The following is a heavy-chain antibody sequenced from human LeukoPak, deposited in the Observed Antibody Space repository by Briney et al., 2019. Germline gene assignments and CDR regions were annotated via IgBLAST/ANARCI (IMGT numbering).Heavy chain of an antibody. CDR2: ISSGGRYI. V-gene: IGHV3-21*01. J-gene: IGHJ4*02. CDR3: AKDAGAVTGTTETDY. CDR1: GFTFSTYS. D-gene: IGHD1-20*01. Sequence: PGGSLRLSCAASGFTFSTYSMNWVRQAPGKGLEWVSSISSGGRYIYYADSVKGRFTISRDNAKNSLYLQMNGLRVEDTAVYYCAKDAGAVTGTTETDYWGQGTLVAVSS.